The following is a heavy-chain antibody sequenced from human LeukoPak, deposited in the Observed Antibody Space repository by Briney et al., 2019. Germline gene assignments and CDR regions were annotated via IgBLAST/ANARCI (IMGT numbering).Heavy chain of an antibody. J-gene: IGHJ2*01. CDR1: GYTFTSYY. V-gene: IGHV1-46*01. CDR3: SRENGATNWYFDV. CDR2: INPSGGST. Sequence: GASVKVSCKASGYTFTSYYMHWVRQAPGQGLEWMGIINPSGGSTSYAQKFQGRVTMTRDTSTSTVYMELSSLRSEDTAVYYCSRENGATNWYFDVWGRGTLVTVSS. D-gene: IGHD4-11*01.